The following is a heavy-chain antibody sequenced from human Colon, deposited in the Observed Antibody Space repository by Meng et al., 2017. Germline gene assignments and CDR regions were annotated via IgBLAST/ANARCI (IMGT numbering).Heavy chain of an antibody. D-gene: IGHD3-3*01. CDR1: LLTCRIYG. V-gene: IGHV3-74*01. CDR3: ARHYLEWSLDY. J-gene: IGHJ4*02. CDR2: NNSDRRST. Sequence: VQSLEARGVFVLTVGSPRLSCPGSLLTCRIYGMPCHRPAPGKGLGAASRNNSDRRSTTYANPVKGRCTISRDNAKNTLYLKMNSPGAEDTAVYHCARHYLEWSLDYWGQGPLVTVSS.